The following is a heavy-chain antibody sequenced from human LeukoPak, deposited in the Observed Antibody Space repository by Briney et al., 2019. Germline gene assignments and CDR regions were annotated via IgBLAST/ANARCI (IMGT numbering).Heavy chain of an antibody. CDR2: IKQDGSEK. D-gene: IGHD6-13*01. CDR3: ARWGSSWYIYYYGMDV. Sequence: GGSLRLSCAASGFTFSSYWMSWVRQAPGKGLEWVANIKQDGSEKYYVDSVKGRFTISRDNAKNSLYLQMNSLRAEDTAVYYCARWGSSWYIYYYGMDVWGQGTTVTVSS. V-gene: IGHV3-7*01. J-gene: IGHJ6*02. CDR1: GFTFSSYW.